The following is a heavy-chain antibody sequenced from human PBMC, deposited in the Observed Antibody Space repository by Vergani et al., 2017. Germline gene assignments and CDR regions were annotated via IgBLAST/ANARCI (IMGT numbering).Heavy chain of an antibody. CDR3: ARLSRNYELTFDY. J-gene: IGHJ4*02. CDR1: GGSISSRSYY. Sequence: QLQLQESGLGLVKPSETLSLTCTVSGGSISSRSYYWGWIRQPPGTGLEWIGNIYYRGSTYYNPSLKSRGTISVDTSKNQFSLKLSSVTAADTAVYYCARLSRNYELTFDYWGQGTLVTVSS. CDR2: IYYRGST. D-gene: IGHD4-11*01. V-gene: IGHV4-39*01.